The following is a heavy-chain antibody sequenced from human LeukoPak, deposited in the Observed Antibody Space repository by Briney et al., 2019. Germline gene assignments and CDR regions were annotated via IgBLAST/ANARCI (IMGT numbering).Heavy chain of an antibody. D-gene: IGHD6-13*01. CDR3: ARDPDSSSEGYFDY. J-gene: IGHJ4*02. CDR1: GFTLSSYP. Sequence: RGSLRLSSAAPGFTLSSYPMHWVRAGPRGGLGRGVVISYDGSNKDYAASVKGRFTISRDNSKNTLYLQMNSLRTEDTAVYYCARDPDSSSEGYFDYWGQGTLVTVSS. V-gene: IGHV3-30*04. CDR2: ISYDGSNK.